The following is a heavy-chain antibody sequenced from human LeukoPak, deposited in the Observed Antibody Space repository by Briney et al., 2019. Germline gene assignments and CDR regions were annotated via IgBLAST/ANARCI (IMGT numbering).Heavy chain of an antibody. CDR1: GGSISSYY. CDR2: IYYSGST. CDR3: ARVRVSSSWYRGWFDP. D-gene: IGHD6-13*01. Sequence: PSETLSLTCTVSGGSISSYYWSWIRQPPGKGLEWIGYIYYSGSTNYNPSLKSRVTISVDTSKNQFSLKLSSVTAADTAVYYCARVRVSSSWYRGWFDPWGQGTLVTVSS. J-gene: IGHJ5*02. V-gene: IGHV4-59*01.